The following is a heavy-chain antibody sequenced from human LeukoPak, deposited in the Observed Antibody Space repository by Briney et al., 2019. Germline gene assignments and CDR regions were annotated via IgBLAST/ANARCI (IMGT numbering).Heavy chain of an antibody. Sequence: GGSLRLSCAASGFTFTTYSMNWVRQAPGKGLEWVSSISSSSRYIYYADSVKGRFTISRDNAKNSLYLQMNSLRAGDTAVYYCARDLRGYPYWGQGTLVTVSS. CDR2: ISSSSRYI. CDR1: GFTFTTYS. J-gene: IGHJ4*02. CDR3: ARDLRGYPY. D-gene: IGHD3-22*01. V-gene: IGHV3-21*01.